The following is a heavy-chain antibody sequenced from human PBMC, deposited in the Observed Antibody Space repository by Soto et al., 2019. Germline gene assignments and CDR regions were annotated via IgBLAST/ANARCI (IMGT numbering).Heavy chain of an antibody. V-gene: IGHV3-30*18. D-gene: IGHD1-7*01. CDR2: ISYDGSNK. J-gene: IGHJ4*02. Sequence: GGSLRLSCAASGFTFSSYGMHWVRQAPGKGLEWVAVISYDGSNKYYADSVKGRFTISRDNSKNTLYLQMNSPRAEDTAVYYCAKDINPRFPELELLFDYWGQGTLVTVSS. CDR3: AKDINPRFPELELLFDY. CDR1: GFTFSSYG.